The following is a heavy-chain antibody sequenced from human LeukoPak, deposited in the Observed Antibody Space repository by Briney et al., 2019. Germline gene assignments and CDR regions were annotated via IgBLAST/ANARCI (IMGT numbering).Heavy chain of an antibody. D-gene: IGHD3-16*01. Sequence: SQTLSLTCTVSGGSISSGSYYWSWIRQPAGTGLEWIGRIYTSGSTYYNPSLKSRVTISVDTSKNQFSLKLSSVTAADTAVYYCARHFGSITLAFDIWGQGTMVTVSS. CDR1: GGSISSGSYY. CDR3: ARHFGSITLAFDI. J-gene: IGHJ3*02. V-gene: IGHV4-61*02. CDR2: IYTSGST.